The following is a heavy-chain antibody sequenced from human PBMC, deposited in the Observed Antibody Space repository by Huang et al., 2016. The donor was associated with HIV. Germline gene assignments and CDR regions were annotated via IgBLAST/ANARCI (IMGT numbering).Heavy chain of an antibody. CDR2: INPVHSDP. J-gene: IGHJ3*02. CDR3: ARQGVGDFVVEPTGLGAFDI. V-gene: IGHV5-51*01. D-gene: IGHD2-2*01. CDR1: GYTFNGYW. Sequence: EVQLVQSGAVVKKPGESLKISCKGSGYTFNGYWIGWVRQMPGKGLEWMGIINPVHSDPTYRPALQGQGTIAADKSISTAYLQGSGLKASDTAMYYCARQGVGDFVVEPTGLGAFDIWGQGTMVTVSS.